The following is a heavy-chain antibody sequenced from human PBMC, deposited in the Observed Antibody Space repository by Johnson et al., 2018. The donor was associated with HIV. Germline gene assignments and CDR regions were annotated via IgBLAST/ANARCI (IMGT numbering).Heavy chain of an antibody. Sequence: VQLVESGGGVVQPGGSLRLACAASGFTFSSYDMHWVRQATGKGLEWVSAIGTAGDTYYPGSVKGRFTISRENAKNSLYLQMNSLRGGDTAVYYCAREIIAAADDIWGQGTMVTVSS. V-gene: IGHV3-13*01. CDR3: AREIIAAADDI. J-gene: IGHJ3*02. CDR1: GFTFSSYD. D-gene: IGHD6-13*01. CDR2: IGTAGDT.